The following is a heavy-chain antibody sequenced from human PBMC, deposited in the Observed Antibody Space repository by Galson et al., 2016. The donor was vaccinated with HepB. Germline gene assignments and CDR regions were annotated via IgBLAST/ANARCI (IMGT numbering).Heavy chain of an antibody. J-gene: IGHJ4*02. CDR2: VGGSGEST. V-gene: IGHV3-23*01. Sequence: SLRLSCAASGFTFSRHALSWVRQAPGKGLEWVSGVGGSGESTYYAASALGRFTISRDNSKNTLSLEMYSLSAEDTAVHYCAKSGNNWNLAAYFDSWGQGTLVTVSS. CDR3: AKSGNNWNLAAYFDS. D-gene: IGHD1-7*01. CDR1: GFTFSRHA.